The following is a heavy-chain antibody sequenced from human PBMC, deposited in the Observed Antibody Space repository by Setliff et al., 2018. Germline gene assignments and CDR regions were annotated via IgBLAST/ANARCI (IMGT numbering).Heavy chain of an antibody. Sequence: SVKVFCKASGGTFSSYAISWVRQAPGQGLEWMGGIIPIFGTANYAQKFQGRVTITTDESTSTAYMELSSLRSEDTAVYYCARLGLDYYDSSGYPTAAFDIWGQGTMVTVSS. CDR2: IIPIFGTA. V-gene: IGHV1-69*05. CDR3: ARLGLDYYDSSGYPTAAFDI. J-gene: IGHJ3*02. CDR1: GGTFSSYA. D-gene: IGHD3-22*01.